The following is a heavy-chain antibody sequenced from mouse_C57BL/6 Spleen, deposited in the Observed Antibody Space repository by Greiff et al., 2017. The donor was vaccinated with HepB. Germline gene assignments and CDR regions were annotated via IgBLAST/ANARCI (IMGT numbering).Heavy chain of an antibody. J-gene: IGHJ1*03. V-gene: IGHV1-52*01. Sequence: VQLQQPGAELVKPGASVKLSCKASGYTFTSYWMHWVKQRPIQGLEWIGNIDPSDSETHYNQKFKDKATLTVDKSSSTAYMQLSSLTSEDSAVYYCAYGNFYWYFDVWGTGTTVTVSS. CDR2: IDPSDSET. CDR3: AYGNFYWYFDV. CDR1: GYTFTSYW. D-gene: IGHD2-1*01.